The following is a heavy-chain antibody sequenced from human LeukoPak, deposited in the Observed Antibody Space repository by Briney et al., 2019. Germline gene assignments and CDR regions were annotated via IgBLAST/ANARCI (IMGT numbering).Heavy chain of an antibody. CDR1: GGTFSSYA. J-gene: IGHJ4*02. CDR2: INPSGGST. V-gene: IGHV1-46*01. Sequence: ASVKVSCKASGGTFSSYAISWVRQAPGQGLEWMGIINPSGGSTSYAQKFQGRVTMTRDTSTSTVYMELSSLRSEDTAVYYCARALGGGSYYKGFDYWGQGTLVTVSS. D-gene: IGHD1-26*01. CDR3: ARALGGGSYYKGFDY.